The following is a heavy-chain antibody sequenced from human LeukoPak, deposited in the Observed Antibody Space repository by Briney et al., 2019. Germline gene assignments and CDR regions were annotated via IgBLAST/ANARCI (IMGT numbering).Heavy chain of an antibody. J-gene: IGHJ4*02. CDR1: GITLSNYG. V-gene: IGHV3-23*01. Sequence: GGSLRLSCAVSGITLSNYGMSWVRQAPGKGLEWVAGISDSGGRTNYADSVKGPFTISRNKPKNTLYLQMTSLRAKDKAVYFCAKRGVVIRVILVGFHKEAYYFDPWGKGALVTVSS. CDR2: ISDSGGRT. CDR3: AKRGVVIRVILVGFHKEAYYFDP. D-gene: IGHD3-22*01.